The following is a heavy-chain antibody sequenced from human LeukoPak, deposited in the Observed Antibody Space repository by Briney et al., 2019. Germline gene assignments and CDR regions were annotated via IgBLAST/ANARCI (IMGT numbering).Heavy chain of an antibody. V-gene: IGHV4-30-2*01. Sequence: PSQTLSLTCAVSGGSISSGGYSWSWVRQPPGKGLEWIGYIYHSGSTYYNPSLKSRVTIPVDRSKNQFSLKLSSVTAADTAVYYCARQYYYGSGSYPDYWGQGTLVTVSS. D-gene: IGHD3-10*01. CDR1: GGSISSGGYS. CDR3: ARQYYYGSGSYPDY. CDR2: IYHSGST. J-gene: IGHJ4*02.